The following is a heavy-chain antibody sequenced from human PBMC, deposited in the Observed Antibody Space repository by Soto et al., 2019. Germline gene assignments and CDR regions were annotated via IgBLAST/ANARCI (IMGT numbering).Heavy chain of an antibody. CDR1: GGSVSGSSYH. D-gene: IGHD3-10*01. CDR3: AREGRRVSMIRGFDS. J-gene: IGHJ4*02. CDR2: VYFTGTT. V-gene: IGHV4-61*01. Sequence: QVQLQESGPGLVKPSETLSLTCSVSGGSVSGSSYHWTWIRQSPGKTLEWLGYVYFTGTTDYNPSIGGRASISLDTSKNQFSLKLSSVTAADTAVYYCAREGRRVSMIRGFDSWGQGALVSVSS.